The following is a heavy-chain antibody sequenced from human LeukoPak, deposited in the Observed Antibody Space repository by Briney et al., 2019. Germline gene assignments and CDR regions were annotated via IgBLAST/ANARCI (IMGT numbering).Heavy chain of an antibody. J-gene: IGHJ4*02. V-gene: IGHV3-23*01. CDR1: GFNFANHA. CDR2: ISGGGDIT. D-gene: IGHD1-14*01. Sequence: GGSLRLSCAASGFNFANHAMSWVRQTPGKGLEWVSAISGGGDITYYADSVKGRFTISRDNSKNTLFLEMNSLRAEDTAVYYCTKEYSVRNQFDYWGQGTLVAVSS. CDR3: TKEYSVRNQFDY.